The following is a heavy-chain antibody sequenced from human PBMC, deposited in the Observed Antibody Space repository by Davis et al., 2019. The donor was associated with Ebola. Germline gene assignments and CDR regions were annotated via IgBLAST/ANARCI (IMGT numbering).Heavy chain of an antibody. D-gene: IGHD2-15*01. CDR1: GYTFSSFS. CDR3: ARGPSRYCSGGSCLGY. CDR2: ASTANSNT. Sequence: ASVKVSCKGVGYTFSSFSISWVRQAPGQGLEWLGWASTANSNTRLAQQFQNRVLMTTDTSTTPAYLELRSLRSDDTAIYYCARGPSRYCSGGSCLGYWGQGTLVTVSS. J-gene: IGHJ4*02. V-gene: IGHV1-18*01.